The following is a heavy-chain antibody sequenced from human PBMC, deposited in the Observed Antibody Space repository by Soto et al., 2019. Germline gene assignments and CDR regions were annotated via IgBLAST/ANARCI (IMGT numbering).Heavy chain of an antibody. CDR3: ATTHAPTWRPRSGYYFDS. Sequence: QVQLQQWGAGLLKPSETLSLTCAVYGGSFSGYYWSWIRQPPGKGLGWMGELNHSGSTNYNPSLESRVTISVDTSTNQLSLKLSSVTAADTAVNDCATTHAPTWRPRSGYYFDSWGQGTLVTVSS. CDR2: LNHSGST. D-gene: IGHD2-15*01. V-gene: IGHV4-34*01. CDR1: GGSFSGYY. J-gene: IGHJ4*02.